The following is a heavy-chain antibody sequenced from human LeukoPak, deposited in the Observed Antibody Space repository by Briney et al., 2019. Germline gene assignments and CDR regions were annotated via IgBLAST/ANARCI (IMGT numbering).Heavy chain of an antibody. CDR1: GFTLSTYS. J-gene: IGHJ4*02. CDR2: MTNSRSY. CDR3: ARQRRYCSGDNCYQRTFDY. D-gene: IGHD2-15*01. Sequence: PGGSLRLSCTVSGFTLSTYSLNWVRRAPGKGLEWVSLMTNSRSYYADSVKGRFTISRDNAKNSLYLQMNSLRAEDTAVYYCARQRRYCSGDNCYQRTFDYWGQGTLVTVSS. V-gene: IGHV3-21*01.